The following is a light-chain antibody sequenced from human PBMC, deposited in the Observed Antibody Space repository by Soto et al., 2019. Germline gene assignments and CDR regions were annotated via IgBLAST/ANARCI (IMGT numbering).Light chain of an antibody. CDR3: AAWDDSLNGHVV. CDR2: SNN. CDR1: SSNNGSNT. V-gene: IGLV1-44*01. Sequence: QSVLTQPPSASGTPGQRVNISCSGSSSNNGSNTVNWYQQLPGTAPKLLIYSNNQRPSGVPDRFSGSKSGTSASLAISGLQSEDEADYYCAAWDDSLNGHVVFGGGTKLTVL. J-gene: IGLJ2*01.